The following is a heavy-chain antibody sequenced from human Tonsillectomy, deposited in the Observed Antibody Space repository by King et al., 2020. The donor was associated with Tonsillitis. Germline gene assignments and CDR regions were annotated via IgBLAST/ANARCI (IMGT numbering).Heavy chain of an antibody. CDR2: ISRTSSYI. J-gene: IGHJ3*02. CDR1: GFIFSNYE. D-gene: IGHD4-11*01. CDR3: ARDHWYQWGPIEYSTSSRAFDI. V-gene: IGHV3-21*01. Sequence: VQLVESEGGLVKPGGSLRISCAASGFIFSNYEMNWVRQAPGKGLEWVSSISRTSSYIYYADSVKGRFTISRDNAKNSLYLQMNSLRAEDTAVYYCARDHWYQWGPIEYSTSSRAFDIWGQGTRVTVSP.